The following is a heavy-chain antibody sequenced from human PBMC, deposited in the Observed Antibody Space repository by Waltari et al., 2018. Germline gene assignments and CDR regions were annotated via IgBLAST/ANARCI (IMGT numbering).Heavy chain of an antibody. CDR1: GVTFSNYG. CDR2: ISGDGAAS. CDR3: AAYSGISSSFEY. V-gene: IGHV3-23*01. J-gene: IGHJ4*02. D-gene: IGHD3-10*01. Sequence: VQLLESGGGLVQPGGSLTLSCTASGVTFSNYGMNWVRQAPGKGLEWVSAISGDGAASFYGDSVKGRFTISRDNSESTLRLQMHSLRTEDTAIYFCAAYSGISSSFEYWGQGTLVTVSS.